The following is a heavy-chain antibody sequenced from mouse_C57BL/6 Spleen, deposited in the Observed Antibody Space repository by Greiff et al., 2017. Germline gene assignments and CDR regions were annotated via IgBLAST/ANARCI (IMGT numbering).Heavy chain of an antibody. Sequence: VQLQQSGAELVKPGASVKLSCTASGFNITDYYMHWVKQRTEQGLEWIGRIDPEDGETKYAPKFQGKATITADTSSNTAYLQLSILTSEDTAVXYWAKGTTVVATGDYAMDYWGQGTSVTVSS. J-gene: IGHJ4*01. CDR2: IDPEDGET. V-gene: IGHV14-2*01. CDR3: AKGTTVVATGDYAMDY. CDR1: GFNITDYY. D-gene: IGHD1-1*01.